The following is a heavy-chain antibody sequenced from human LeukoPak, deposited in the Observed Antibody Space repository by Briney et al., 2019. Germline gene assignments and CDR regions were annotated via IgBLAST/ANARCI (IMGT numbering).Heavy chain of an antibody. CDR2: FDPENGDT. CDR1: GKTLTELS. V-gene: IGHV1-24*01. D-gene: IGHD3-9*01. Sequence: ASVKVSCKVSGKTLTELSIHWVRQATGKGLEWMGGFDPENGDTIYAQNFEGRVTMTEDTSIDTAYVELSSLRSEDTAVYYCATDDPRDFDWLPLDSWGQGTLVTVSS. CDR3: ATDDPRDFDWLPLDS. J-gene: IGHJ4*02.